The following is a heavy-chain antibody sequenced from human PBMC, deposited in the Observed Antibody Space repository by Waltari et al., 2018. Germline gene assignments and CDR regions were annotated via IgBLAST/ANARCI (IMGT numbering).Heavy chain of an antibody. CDR1: GYTFTSYA. Sequence: QVPLVQSGAEVKKPGASVKVSCKASGYTFTSYAMHWVRQAPGQRLEWMGWINAGNGNTKYSQKFQGRVTITRDTSASTAYMELSSLRSEDTAVYYCARGGGVVINWFDPWGQGTLVTVSS. CDR3: ARGGGVVINWFDP. CDR2: INAGNGNT. J-gene: IGHJ5*02. V-gene: IGHV1-3*01. D-gene: IGHD3-3*01.